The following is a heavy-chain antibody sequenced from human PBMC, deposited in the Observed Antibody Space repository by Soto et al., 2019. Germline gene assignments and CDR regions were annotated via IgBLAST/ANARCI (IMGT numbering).Heavy chain of an antibody. CDR1: GFTLTTYT. CDR3: VREDGVVGASSAFDS. Sequence: VHLVESGGVLVAPGGSLRLSCVASGFTLTTYTMNWVRQAPGTGLEWVSSINGRSNYKYYSDSVKGRFTISRDNAQNSLFLQMSRLGPEDTAVYYCVREDGVVGASSAFDSWGQGTLVTVSS. V-gene: IGHV3-21*01. D-gene: IGHD1-26*01. CDR2: INGRSNYK. J-gene: IGHJ4*02.